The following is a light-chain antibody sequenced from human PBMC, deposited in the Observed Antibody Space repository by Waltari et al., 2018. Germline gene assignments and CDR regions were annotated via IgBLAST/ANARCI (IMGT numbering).Light chain of an antibody. Sequence: QSALTQPASVSGSPGQSITISCPGSSSDIGRYNYVSWYRQHPGQAPKLIISEVTKRPSGVSYRFSGSKSGNTASLTISGLQAEDEADYYCSSYTNINTLMVFGGGTHLTVL. CDR3: SSYTNINTLMV. J-gene: IGLJ3*02. V-gene: IGLV2-14*01. CDR2: EVT. CDR1: SSDIGRYNY.